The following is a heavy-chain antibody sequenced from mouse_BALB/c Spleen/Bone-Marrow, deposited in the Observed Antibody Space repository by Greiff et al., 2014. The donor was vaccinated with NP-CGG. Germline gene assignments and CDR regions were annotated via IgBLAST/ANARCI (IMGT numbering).Heavy chain of an antibody. D-gene: IGHD2-2*01. CDR1: GYTFTNYW. V-gene: IGHV1S41*01. CDR3: ERERNGYDVWYFDV. J-gene: IGHJ1*01. CDR2: IAAGSGST. Sequence: DLVKPGASGKLSCEASGYTFTNYWINWIKQRPGQGLEWIGSIAAGSGSTYYNEMFKGKTTLTAVTSSSPANIQLSNLSSEDSDVYFWERERNGYDVWYFDVWGAGTTVTVSS.